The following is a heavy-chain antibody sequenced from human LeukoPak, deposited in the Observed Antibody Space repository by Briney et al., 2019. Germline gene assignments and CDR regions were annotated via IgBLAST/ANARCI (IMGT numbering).Heavy chain of an antibody. CDR1: GGSISSYY. V-gene: IGHV4-59*12. CDR3: ARGSSSSSADY. Sequence: PSETLSLTCTVSGGSISSYYWSWIRQPPGKGLEWIAYISDIGSINYNPSLKSRVTMSVDTPKNQFSLKLSSVTAADTAVYYCARGSSSSSADYWGQGTLVTVSS. J-gene: IGHJ4*02. D-gene: IGHD6-13*01. CDR2: ISDIGSI.